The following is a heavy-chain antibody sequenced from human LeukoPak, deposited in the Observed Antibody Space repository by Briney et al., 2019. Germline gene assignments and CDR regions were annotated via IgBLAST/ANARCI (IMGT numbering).Heavy chain of an antibody. V-gene: IGHV3-48*04. CDR2: ISSSSSTI. CDR1: GFTFSSYS. J-gene: IGHJ3*02. D-gene: IGHD3-9*01. CDR3: ARESYDILTGYYSGAFDI. Sequence: PGGSLRLSCAASGFTFSSYSMNWVRQAPGKGLEWVSYISSSSSTIYYADSVKGRFTISRDNAKNSLYLQMNSLRAEDTAVYYCARESYDILTGYYSGAFDIWGQGTKVTVSS.